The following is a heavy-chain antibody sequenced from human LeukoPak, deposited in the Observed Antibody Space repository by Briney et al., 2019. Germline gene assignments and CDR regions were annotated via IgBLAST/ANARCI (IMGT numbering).Heavy chain of an antibody. V-gene: IGHV4-59*13. Sequence: SETLSLTCTVSGGSIGYNYWNWIRQSPERGLEWIGYISSSGSIDYTPSLRSRVTMSLDTSKNHLSLNLRSVSAADTAIYYRAGYDHTNYLAYWGQGILVTVSS. D-gene: IGHD1-14*01. CDR1: GGSIGYNY. CDR3: AGYDHTNYLAY. CDR2: ISSSGSI. J-gene: IGHJ4*02.